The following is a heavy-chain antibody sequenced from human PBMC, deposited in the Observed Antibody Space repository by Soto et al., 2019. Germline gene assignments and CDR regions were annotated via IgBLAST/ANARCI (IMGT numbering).Heavy chain of an antibody. D-gene: IGHD3-3*01. CDR1: GFTFSSYG. CDR3: ARGREGVVTLQH. J-gene: IGHJ1*01. CDR2: IWYDGSNK. V-gene: IGHV3-33*01. Sequence: QVQLVESGGGVVQPGRSLRLSCAASGFTFSSYGMHWVRQAPGKGLEWVAVIWYDGSNKYYADSVKGRFTISRDNSKNTLYLQRNSLRAEDTAVYYCARGREGVVTLQHWGQGTLVTVSS.